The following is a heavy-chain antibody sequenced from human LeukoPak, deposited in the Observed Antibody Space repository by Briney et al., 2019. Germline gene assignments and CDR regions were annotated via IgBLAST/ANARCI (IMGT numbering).Heavy chain of an antibody. J-gene: IGHJ4*02. CDR1: GNYW. CDR2: INSDGSWT. CDR3: VSFYETY. Sequence: GGSLRLSCAASGNYWMHWVRQAPGKGLVWVSHINSDGSWTTYVDSVKGRFTISKDNAKNMVYLQMDNLRAEDTAVYYCVSFYETYWGRGTLVTVSS. D-gene: IGHD2-2*01. V-gene: IGHV3-74*01.